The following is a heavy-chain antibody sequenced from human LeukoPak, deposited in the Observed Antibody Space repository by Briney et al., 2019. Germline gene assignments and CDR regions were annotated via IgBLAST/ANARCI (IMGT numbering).Heavy chain of an antibody. D-gene: IGHD3-22*01. CDR1: GFTFSSYA. CDR3: AKGGSYDSSGYMTPHFDY. CDR2: ISGSGGST. V-gene: IGHV3-23*01. Sequence: GGSLRLSCAASGFTFSSYAMSWVRQAPGKGLEWVSAISGSGGSTYYADSVKGRFTISRDNSKNTLYLQMNSLRAEDTAVYYCAKGGSYDSSGYMTPHFDYWGQGTLVTVSS. J-gene: IGHJ4*02.